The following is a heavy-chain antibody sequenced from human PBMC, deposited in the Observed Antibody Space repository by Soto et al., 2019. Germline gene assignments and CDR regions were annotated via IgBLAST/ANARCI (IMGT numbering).Heavy chain of an antibody. V-gene: IGHV4-34*01. CDR3: ARVVPAAHGPPGWFDP. CDR2: INHSGST. CDR1: GGSFSGYY. D-gene: IGHD2-2*01. J-gene: IGHJ5*02. Sequence: QVQLQQWGAGLLKPSETLSLTCAVYGGSFSGYYWSWIRQPPGKGLEWIGEINHSGSTNYNPSLKSRVSISVDTSKNQSSLKLSSVTAADTAVYYCARVVPAAHGPPGWFDPWGQGTLVTVSS.